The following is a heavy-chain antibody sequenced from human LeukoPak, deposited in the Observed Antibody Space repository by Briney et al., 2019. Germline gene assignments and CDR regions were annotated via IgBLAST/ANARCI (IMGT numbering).Heavy chain of an antibody. D-gene: IGHD6-19*01. CDR1: GFTFSSYT. Sequence: GGSLRLSCAASGFTFSSYTMNWVRQAPGKGLEWVSYISTGGSISYADSVKGRFTISRDNAKNSLYLQMNSLRDEDTAVYYCVPLPIAVAGTHLLDYWGQGTLVTVSS. V-gene: IGHV3-48*02. CDR2: ISTGGSI. CDR3: VPLPIAVAGTHLLDY. J-gene: IGHJ4*02.